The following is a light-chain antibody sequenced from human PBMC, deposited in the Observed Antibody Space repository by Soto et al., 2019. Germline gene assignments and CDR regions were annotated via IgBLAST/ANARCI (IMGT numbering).Light chain of an antibody. J-gene: IGLJ3*02. CDR3: AAWDDRLRGPV. Sequence: QSVLTQPPSASGTPGQRVTMSCSGSSSNIESNTVNWYQQLPGTAPKLLIYSNSQRPSGVPDRFSGSKSGTSASLAINGLQAEDEAYYYCAAWDDRLRGPVFGGGTKLTVL. CDR2: SNS. V-gene: IGLV1-44*01. CDR1: SSNIESNT.